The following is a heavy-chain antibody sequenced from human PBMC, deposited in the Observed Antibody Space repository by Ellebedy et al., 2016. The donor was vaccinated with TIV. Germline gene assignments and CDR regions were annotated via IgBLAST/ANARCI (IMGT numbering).Heavy chain of an antibody. CDR2: VGPADSDI. CDR3: ASRMREVMSTPDYFDY. J-gene: IGHJ4*02. Sequence: GESLKISCKGSGHDFASHWIGWVRQMPGKGLEWMGIVGPADSDIKYSPSFQGQVTISAEKSINTAYLQWSSLQASDTAVYYCASRMREVMSTPDYFDYWGQGTLVTVSS. CDR1: GHDFASHW. V-gene: IGHV5-51*01. D-gene: IGHD2-15*01.